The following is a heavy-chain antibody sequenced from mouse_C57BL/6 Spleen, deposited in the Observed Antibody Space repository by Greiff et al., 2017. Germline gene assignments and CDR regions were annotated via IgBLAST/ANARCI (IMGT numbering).Heavy chain of an antibody. Sequence: QVQLQQPGAELVRPGSSVKLSCKASGYTFTSYWMDWVKQRPGQGLEWIGNIYPSDSETHYNQKFKDKATLTVDKSSSPAYMQLSSLTSEDSAVYYCARSDTTVVATFGYWGQGATLTVSS. D-gene: IGHD1-1*01. CDR1: GYTFTSYW. J-gene: IGHJ2*01. CDR2: IYPSDSET. CDR3: ARSDTTVVATFGY. V-gene: IGHV1-61*01.